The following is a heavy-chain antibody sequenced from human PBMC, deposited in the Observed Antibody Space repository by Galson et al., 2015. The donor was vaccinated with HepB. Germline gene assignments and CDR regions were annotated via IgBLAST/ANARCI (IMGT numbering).Heavy chain of an antibody. CDR3: AKDFTPDVLRFLSSDGMDV. CDR1: GFTFSSYA. V-gene: IGHV3-23*01. J-gene: IGHJ6*02. CDR2: ISGSGGST. D-gene: IGHD3-3*01. Sequence: SLRLSCAASGFTFSSYAMSWVRQAPGKGLEWVSAISGSGGSTYYADSVKGRFTISRDNSKNTLYLQMNSLRAEDTAVYYCAKDFTPDVLRFLSSDGMDVWGQGTTVTVSS.